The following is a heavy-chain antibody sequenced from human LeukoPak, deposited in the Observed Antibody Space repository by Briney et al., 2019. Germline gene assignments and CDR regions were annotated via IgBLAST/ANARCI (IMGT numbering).Heavy chain of an antibody. Sequence: SETLSLTCTVSGGSMRSYYWSWIRQPPGKGLELIGYVYYSGTANYNPSLDSPVTILVDTSKNQFSLNLSSVTASDTAVYYCARTKSGWYYSDYWGQGTLVSVSS. CDR3: ARTKSGWYYSDY. D-gene: IGHD6-19*01. CDR1: GGSMRSYY. J-gene: IGHJ4*02. CDR2: VYYSGTA. V-gene: IGHV4-59*08.